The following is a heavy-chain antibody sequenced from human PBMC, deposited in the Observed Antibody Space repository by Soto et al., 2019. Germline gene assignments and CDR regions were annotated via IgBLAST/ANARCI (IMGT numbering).Heavy chain of an antibody. D-gene: IGHD5-18*01. J-gene: IGHJ4*02. V-gene: IGHV1-18*01. CDR1: GFTLSIFG. CDR2: IXAYSGXK. Sequence: XXEKVSCKAFGFTLSIFGFSWGRQAPGQGLERMGWIXAYSGXKTYEQKLQGXXTMTTETSXRTAYMEMRSLRYDDTDAYYCARLYEDGYNLNYWGKGTLVTVYS. CDR3: ARLYEDGYNLNY.